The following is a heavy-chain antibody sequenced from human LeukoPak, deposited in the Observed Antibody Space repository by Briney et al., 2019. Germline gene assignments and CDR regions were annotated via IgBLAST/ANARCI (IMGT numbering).Heavy chain of an antibody. J-gene: IGHJ4*02. CDR2: IYSGGST. CDR1: GFTVGSNY. D-gene: IGHD6-13*01. V-gene: IGHV3-66*01. CDR3: ARDSGTGGKQQLTRFFDY. Sequence: GGSLRLSCAASGFTVGSNYMSWVRQAPGKGLEWVSVIYSGGSTYYADSVKGRFTISRDNSKNTLYLQMNSLRAEDTAVYYCARDSGTGGKQQLTRFFDYWGQGTLVTVSS.